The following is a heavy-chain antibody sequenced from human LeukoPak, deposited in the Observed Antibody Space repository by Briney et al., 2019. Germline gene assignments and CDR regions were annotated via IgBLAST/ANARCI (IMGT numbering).Heavy chain of an antibody. CDR1: GVSISNYY. CDR2: IYNSGRT. Sequence: KSSETLSLTCIVSGVSISNYYWSWIRQPPGKGLEWIGYIYNSGRTSHNPYFKGRVSISADMPRNQVSLRLTSVTAADTAVYYCARGYFYWGQGVLVTVSS. V-gene: IGHV4-4*08. D-gene: IGHD3-9*01. J-gene: IGHJ4*02. CDR3: ARGYFY.